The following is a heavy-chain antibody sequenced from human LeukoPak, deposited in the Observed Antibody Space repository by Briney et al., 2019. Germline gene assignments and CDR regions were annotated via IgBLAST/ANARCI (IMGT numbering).Heavy chain of an antibody. CDR2: IYYSGST. J-gene: IGHJ4*02. D-gene: IGHD2/OR15-2a*01. V-gene: IGHV4-31*11. CDR1: GGSFSGYY. CDR3: ARMALNQYFPGTFDY. Sequence: SETLSLTCAVYGGSFSGYYWSWIRQHPGKGLEWIGYIYYSGSTYYNPSLKSRVTISVDTSKNQFSLKLSSVTAADTAVYYCARMALNQYFPGTFDYWGQGTLVTVSS.